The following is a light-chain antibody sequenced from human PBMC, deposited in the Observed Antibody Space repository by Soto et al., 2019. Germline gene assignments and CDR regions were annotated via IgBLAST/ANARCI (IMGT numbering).Light chain of an antibody. V-gene: IGLV3-21*02. CDR2: DDS. Sequence: YELTQPRSVSLAPGQTARITCGGNNIGSNSVHWYQQKPGQARVLVVYDDSDRPSGNPEQFLGSNSGNTAPLTIRRVQAGDEANYYCQVWDSSSDHYVFGTGSKVTVL. CDR3: QVWDSSSDHYV. J-gene: IGLJ1*01. CDR1: NIGSNS.